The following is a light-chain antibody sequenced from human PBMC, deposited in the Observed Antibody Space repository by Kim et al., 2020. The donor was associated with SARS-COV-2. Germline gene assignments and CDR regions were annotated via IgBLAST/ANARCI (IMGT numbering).Light chain of an antibody. J-gene: IGKJ4*02. CDR1: QSVNSY. CDR2: NAL. Sequence: LSAAETAALSCRASQSVNSYVAWYHQKPGQAPRLLIHNALSRATCIPARFSGSGSGTDFSLTIGSLEPEDFAVYYCHQRSNWPLTFGGGTKVDIK. CDR3: HQRSNWPLT. V-gene: IGKV3-11*01.